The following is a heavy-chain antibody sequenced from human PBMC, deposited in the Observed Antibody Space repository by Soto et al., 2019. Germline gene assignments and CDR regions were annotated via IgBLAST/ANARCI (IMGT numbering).Heavy chain of an antibody. CDR2: ISGSGTNT. CDR3: AKDNSPYSGYNSFDY. D-gene: IGHD5-12*01. Sequence: EVRLLESGGGLIQPGGSLRLSCAASGFTFSSYVMSWVRQAPGTGLEWVSGISGSGTNTYYADSVKGRFTISRDNSKNTLYLQMSSPRAEDTAEYYCAKDNSPYSGYNSFDYWGEATPVTVSS. CDR1: GFTFSSYV. J-gene: IGHJ4*02. V-gene: IGHV3-23*01.